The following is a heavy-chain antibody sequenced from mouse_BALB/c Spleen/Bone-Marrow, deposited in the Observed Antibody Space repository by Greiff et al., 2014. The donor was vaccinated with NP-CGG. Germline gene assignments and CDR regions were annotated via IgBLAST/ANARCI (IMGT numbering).Heavy chain of an antibody. CDR2: IGPYNGGT. D-gene: IGHD2-1*01. J-gene: IGHJ2*01. Sequence: EVLLQQSGAELVRPGASVKVSCKASGYSFTDYAVYWVKQSHGKSLEWIGYIGPYNGGTTYNQKFKGKATLTVDKSSSTAFMHPNSLTPDDLTSDDSARYYCNYGLAYWGQGTLLTVSS. CDR3: ARYYCNYGLAY. CDR1: GYSFTDYA. V-gene: IGHV1S135*01.